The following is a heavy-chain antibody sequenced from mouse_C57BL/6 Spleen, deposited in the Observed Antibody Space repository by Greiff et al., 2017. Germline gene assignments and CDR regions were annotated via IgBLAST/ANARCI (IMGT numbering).Heavy chain of an antibody. CDR3: AGIRGAMDY. V-gene: IGHV5-4*03. CDR2: ISDGGSYT. J-gene: IGHJ4*01. D-gene: IGHD3-3*01. Sequence: DVKLVESGGGLVKPGGSLKLSCAASGFTFSSYAMSWVRQTPEKRLEWVATISDGGSYTYYPDNVKGRFTISRDNAKNNLYLQKSHLKSEDTAMYYCAGIRGAMDYWGQGTSVTVSA. CDR1: GFTFSSYA.